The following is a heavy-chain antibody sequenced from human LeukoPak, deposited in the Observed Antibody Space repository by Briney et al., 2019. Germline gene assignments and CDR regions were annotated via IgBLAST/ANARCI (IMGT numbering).Heavy chain of an antibody. V-gene: IGHV1-69*04. CDR1: GGAVSSYG. CDR2: IIPILGIA. Sequence: ASVKVSCKASGGAVSSYGVSWVRQAPGQGLEWMGRIIPILGIANYAQKFQGRVTITADKSTSTAYMELSSLRSEDTAVYYCARGEGYSDIDYWGQGTLVTVSS. J-gene: IGHJ4*02. CDR3: ARGEGYSDIDY. D-gene: IGHD5-12*01.